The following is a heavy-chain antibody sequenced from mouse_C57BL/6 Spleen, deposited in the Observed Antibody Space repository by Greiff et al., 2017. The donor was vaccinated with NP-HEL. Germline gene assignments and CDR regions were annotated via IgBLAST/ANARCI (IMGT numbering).Heavy chain of an antibody. CDR3: ARSYYYASRGWDFDV. J-gene: IGHJ1*03. CDR2: IHPNSGST. D-gene: IGHD1-1*01. Sequence: VQLQQPGAELVKPGASVKLSCKASGYTFTSYWMHWVKQRPGQGLEWIGMIHPNSGSTNYNEKFKSKATLTVDKSSSTAYMQLSSLTSEDSAVYYCARSYYYASRGWDFDVWGTGTTVTVSS. CDR1: GYTFTSYW. V-gene: IGHV1-64*01.